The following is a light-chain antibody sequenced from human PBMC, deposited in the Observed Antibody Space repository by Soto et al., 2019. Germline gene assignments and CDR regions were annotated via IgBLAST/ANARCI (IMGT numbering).Light chain of an antibody. CDR2: DNG. Sequence: QSVLTQPTSVSAASGQKVTISCSGSSSNIGNNYVSWYQQVPGTAPKLLIYDNGKRSSGIPDRFSGSKSGTSATLDITGLQAEDEADYYCQSYDSSLINSVFGGGTKVTVL. CDR1: SSNIGNNY. V-gene: IGLV1-51*01. J-gene: IGLJ3*02. CDR3: QSYDSSLINSV.